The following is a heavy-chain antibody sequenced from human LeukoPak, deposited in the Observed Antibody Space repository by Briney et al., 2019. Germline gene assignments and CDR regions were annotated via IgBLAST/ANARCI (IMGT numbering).Heavy chain of an antibody. V-gene: IGHV4-39*07. CDR1: GDSISSGDYY. CDR2: INHSGST. CDR3: ARDHSSSGYYAHFDY. D-gene: IGHD3-22*01. J-gene: IGHJ4*02. Sequence: PSETLSLTCTVSGDSISSGDYYWSWIRQPPGKGLEWIGEINHSGSTNYNPSLKSRVTISVDTSKNQFSLKLSSVTAADTAVYYCARDHSSSGYYAHFDYWGQGTLVTVSS.